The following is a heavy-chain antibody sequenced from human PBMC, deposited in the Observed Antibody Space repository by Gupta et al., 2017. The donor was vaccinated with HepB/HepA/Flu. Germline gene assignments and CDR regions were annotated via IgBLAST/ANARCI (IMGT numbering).Heavy chain of an antibody. Sequence: EVQLVESGGGLVKPGGSLRLSCAASGFTFSSYSMNWVRQAPGKGLEWVSSISSSSSYIYYADSVKGRFTISRDNAKNSLYLQMNSLRAEDTAVYYWARDRGTVVTPIGYWGQGTLVTVSS. CDR3: ARDRGTVVTPIGY. J-gene: IGHJ4*02. V-gene: IGHV3-21*01. CDR1: GFTFSSYS. CDR2: ISSSSSYI. D-gene: IGHD4-23*01.